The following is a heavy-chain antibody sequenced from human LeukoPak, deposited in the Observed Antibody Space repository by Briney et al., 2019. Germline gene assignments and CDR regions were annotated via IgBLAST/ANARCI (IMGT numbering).Heavy chain of an antibody. V-gene: IGHV3-53*01. J-gene: IGHJ6*03. D-gene: IGHD6-19*01. Sequence: GGSLRLSCAASGFTVSFNYMSWARQPPGKWLEWISVIYIGGSTYYADSVKGRFTISRDDSKNTLYLQMNSLRAEDTAIYYCARAQWRTYSYYYMDVWGKGTTVTVSS. CDR3: ARAQWRTYSYYYMDV. CDR1: GFTVSFNY. CDR2: IYIGGST.